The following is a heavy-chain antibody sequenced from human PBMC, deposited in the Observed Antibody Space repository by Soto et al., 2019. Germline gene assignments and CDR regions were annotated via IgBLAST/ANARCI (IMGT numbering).Heavy chain of an antibody. D-gene: IGHD3-22*01. CDR1: GFTFNNYD. V-gene: IGHV3-30*18. CDR2: TSSDGNNK. J-gene: IGHJ3*02. Sequence: QVQLVESGGGVVQPGRSLRLSCAASGFTFNNYDMHWVRQSPGKGLEWVAVTSSDGNNKYYADSVKGRFTISRDNSKNTLYLQMNSLRTEDTAVYYCAKVLSVIVADSFDIWGLGTMVTVSS. CDR3: AKVLSVIVADSFDI.